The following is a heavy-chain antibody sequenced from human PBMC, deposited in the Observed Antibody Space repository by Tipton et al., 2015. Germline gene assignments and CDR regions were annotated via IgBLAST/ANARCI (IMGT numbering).Heavy chain of an antibody. CDR3: ARFRFQNQFEIDH. Sequence: TLSLTCAVSAYSISTDYYWGWIRQPPGKGLEWIGKIYHSGSTQYNPSLKSRVTISIDKSNNRFSLDLTSVTPADTAVYFCARFRFQNQFEIDHWGQGTLVTVSS. CDR1: AYSISTDYY. D-gene: IGHD3-3*01. J-gene: IGHJ4*02. V-gene: IGHV4-38-2*01. CDR2: IYHSGST.